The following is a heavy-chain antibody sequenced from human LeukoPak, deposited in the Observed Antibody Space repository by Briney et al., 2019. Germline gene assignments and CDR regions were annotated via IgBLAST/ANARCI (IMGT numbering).Heavy chain of an antibody. V-gene: IGHV3-21*01. J-gene: IGHJ4*02. CDR1: GFTFSSYS. Sequence: GGSLRLSCAASGFTFSSYSMNWVRQAPGKGVEWVSSISSTSSYIYYADSLKGRFTISRDNAKNSLYLQMNSLRAEDTAVYYCARRFGEGAIDYWGQGTLVTVSS. CDR2: ISSTSSYI. D-gene: IGHD3-10*01. CDR3: ARRFGEGAIDY.